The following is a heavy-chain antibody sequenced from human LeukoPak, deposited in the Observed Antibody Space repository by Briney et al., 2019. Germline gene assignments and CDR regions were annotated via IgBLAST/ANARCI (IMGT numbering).Heavy chain of an antibody. J-gene: IGHJ4*02. CDR1: GFTFSSYS. CDR2: ISSSSSYI. V-gene: IGHV3-21*01. Sequence: GGSLRLSCAASGFTFSSYSMNWVRQAPGKGLEWVSSISSSSSYIYYADSVKGRFTISRDNAMNSLYLQMNSLRAEDTAVYYCARVPDYDFWSGSPWGQGTLVTVSS. D-gene: IGHD3-3*01. CDR3: ARVPDYDFWSGSP.